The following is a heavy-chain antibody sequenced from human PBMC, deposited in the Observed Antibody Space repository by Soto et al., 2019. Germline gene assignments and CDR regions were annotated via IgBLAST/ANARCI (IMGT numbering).Heavy chain of an antibody. V-gene: IGHV4-59*01. CDR1: YGSISSCY. Sequence: TVGYGSISSCYWRRIKKNKGKGLEWIGYIYYSGSTNYNPSLKSRVTISVDTSKNQFSLKLSSVTAADTAVYYCARDSRVEMAKEALDIWGQ. D-gene: IGHD5-12*01. CDR3: ARDSRVEMAKEALDI. CDR2: IYYSGST. J-gene: IGHJ3*02.